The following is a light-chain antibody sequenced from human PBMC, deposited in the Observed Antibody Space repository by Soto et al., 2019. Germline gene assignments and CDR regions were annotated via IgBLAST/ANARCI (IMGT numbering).Light chain of an antibody. CDR2: EGS. CDR3: CSYAGSSTYVL. J-gene: IGLJ2*01. Sequence: QSALTQPASVSGSPGQSITISCTGTSSDVGSYNLVSRYQQHPGKAPKVMIYEGSKRPSGVSNRFSGSKSGNTASLTISGLQAEDEADYYCCSYAGSSTYVLFGGGTKLTVL. CDR1: SSDVGSYNL. V-gene: IGLV2-23*01.